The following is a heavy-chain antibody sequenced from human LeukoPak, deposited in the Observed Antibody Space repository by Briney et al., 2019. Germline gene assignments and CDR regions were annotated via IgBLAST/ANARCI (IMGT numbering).Heavy chain of an antibody. J-gene: IGHJ3*02. CDR1: GYSFTSYW. CDR3: ARSCSSTSCYLTDAFDI. D-gene: IGHD2-2*01. Sequence: GESLKISCKGSGYSFTSYWIGWVRQMPGKGLEWMGIIYPGDSDIRYSPSFQGQVITSADKSISTAYLQWSSLKASDTAIYYCARSCSSTSCYLTDAFDIWGQGTMVTVSS. CDR2: IYPGDSDI. V-gene: IGHV5-51*01.